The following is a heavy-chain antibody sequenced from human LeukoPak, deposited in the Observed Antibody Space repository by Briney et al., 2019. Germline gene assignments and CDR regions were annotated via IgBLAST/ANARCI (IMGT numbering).Heavy chain of an antibody. J-gene: IGHJ6*02. D-gene: IGHD6-19*01. Sequence: ASVKVSCKASGYTFTSYDINWVRQATGQGLEWMGWMNPNSGNTGYAQKFQGRVTMTRNTSISTAYMELSSLRSEDTAVYYCARENGIAVAGHYYYYGMDVWGQGTTVTVSS. CDR2: MNPNSGNT. CDR3: ARENGIAVAGHYYYYGMDV. V-gene: IGHV1-8*01. CDR1: GYTFTSYD.